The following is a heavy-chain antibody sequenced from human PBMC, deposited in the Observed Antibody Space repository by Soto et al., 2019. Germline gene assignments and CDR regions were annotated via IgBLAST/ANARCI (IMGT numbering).Heavy chain of an antibody. CDR3: ARLGVVGAPPGTDF. Sequence: QLVQSGAEVKKPGSSVKISCKASGGTFSSYVISWLRQAPGQGLEWMGGVIPILGQAYYTPNLQGRVTITADVSTRTAYMELNRLTSADTAVYFCARLGVVGAPPGTDFWGQGTLVTVSS. CDR1: GGTFSSYV. CDR2: VIPILGQA. J-gene: IGHJ4*02. V-gene: IGHV1-69*01. D-gene: IGHD2-21*01.